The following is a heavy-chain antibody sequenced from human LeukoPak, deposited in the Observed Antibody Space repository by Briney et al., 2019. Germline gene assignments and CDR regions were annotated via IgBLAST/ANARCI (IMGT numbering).Heavy chain of an antibody. D-gene: IGHD5-12*01. V-gene: IGHV1-18*01. CDR1: GYIFTGYY. CDR3: ARERGSIGPSP. Sequence: ASVKVSCKASGYIFTGYYMHWVRQAPGQGLEWMGWISAYNGNTNYAQKLQGRVTMTTDTSTSTAYMELRSLRSDDTAVYYCARERGSIGPSPWGQGTLVTVSS. CDR2: ISAYNGNT. J-gene: IGHJ5*02.